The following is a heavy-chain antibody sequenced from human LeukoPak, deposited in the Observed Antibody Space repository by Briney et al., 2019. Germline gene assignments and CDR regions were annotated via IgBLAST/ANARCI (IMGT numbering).Heavy chain of an antibody. D-gene: IGHD2-21*01. CDR1: GGSIRNHY. CDR3: VGALGDRLPLWH. Sequence: SETLSLICTVSGGSIRNHYWSWIRQPAGKGLEWIGRFYTSDNTKHTNYDPSLKSRVTMSVDTSKNQFSLKVNSVTAADTAVYYCVGALGDRLPLWHWGQGTLVTVSS. J-gene: IGHJ4*02. CDR2: FYTSDNTKHT. V-gene: IGHV4-4*07.